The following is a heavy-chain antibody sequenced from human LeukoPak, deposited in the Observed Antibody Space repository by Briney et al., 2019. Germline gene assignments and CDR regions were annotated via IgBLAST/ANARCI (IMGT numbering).Heavy chain of an antibody. D-gene: IGHD6-13*01. V-gene: IGHV3-23*01. Sequence: GRSLRLSCAASGFTFSSYAMSWVRQAPGKGLEWVSAISGSVGSTYYADSVKGRFTISRDHSKNTLYLQMNSLRAEDTAVYYCAKAYRQAAGWCRYWGQGTLVTVSS. CDR2: ISGSVGST. CDR1: GFTFSSYA. J-gene: IGHJ4*02. CDR3: AKAYRQAAGWCRY.